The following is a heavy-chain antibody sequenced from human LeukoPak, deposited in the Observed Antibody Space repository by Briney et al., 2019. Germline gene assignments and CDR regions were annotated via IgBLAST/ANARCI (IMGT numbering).Heavy chain of an antibody. CDR3: ARDFNGYSHYFDY. D-gene: IGHD1-26*01. J-gene: IGHJ4*02. Sequence: ASVKVSCKASGYTFTSYGISWVRQAPGQGLEWMGWISAYNGNTNYAQKLQGRVTMTTDTSTSTAHMELRSLRSDDTAVYYCARDFNGYSHYFDYWGQGTLVTVSS. CDR2: ISAYNGNT. CDR1: GYTFTSYG. V-gene: IGHV1-18*01.